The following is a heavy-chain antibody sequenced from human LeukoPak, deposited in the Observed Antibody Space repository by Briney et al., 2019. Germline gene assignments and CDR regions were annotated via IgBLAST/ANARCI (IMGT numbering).Heavy chain of an antibody. D-gene: IGHD3-10*01. J-gene: IGHJ4*02. Sequence: ASVKVSCKASGYTFTGYYMHWVRQAPGQGLEWMGWINPNSGGTNYAQKFQGRVTMTRDTSISTAYMELSRLRSDDTAVYYCAATHHYYGSGSYYPFDYWGQGTLVTVSS. CDR3: AATHHYYGSGSYYPFDY. CDR2: INPNSGGT. V-gene: IGHV1-2*02. CDR1: GYTFTGYY.